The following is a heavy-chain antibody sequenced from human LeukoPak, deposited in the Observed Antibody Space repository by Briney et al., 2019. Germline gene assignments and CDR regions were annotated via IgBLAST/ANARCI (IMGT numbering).Heavy chain of an antibody. CDR3: AREWRGQQLVLDY. CDR1: GYTFTSYG. D-gene: IGHD6-13*01. V-gene: IGHV1-18*01. CDR2: ISAYNGNT. J-gene: IGHJ4*02. Sequence: ASVTVSCKASGYTFTSYGISWVRQAPGQGLEWMGWISAYNGNTNYAQRLQGRVTMTTDTSTSAAYMELRSLRPDDTAVYYCAREWRGQQLVLDYWGQGTLVTVSS.